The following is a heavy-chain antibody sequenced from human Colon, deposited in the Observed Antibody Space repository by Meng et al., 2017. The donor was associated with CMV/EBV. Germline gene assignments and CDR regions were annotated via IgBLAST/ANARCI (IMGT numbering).Heavy chain of an antibody. V-gene: IGHV3-49*04. CDR2: IRSKAYGGTT. J-gene: IGHJ4*02. CDR3: TGGVSYP. D-gene: IGHD2-8*01. CDR1: GFTFATHA. Sequence: GGPLRLSCLASGFTFATHAMNWVRRAPGKGLEWVGFIRSKAYGGTTEYAASVKGRFTISRDDSKSIAYLQMNSLKTEDTAVYYCTGGVSYPWGQGTLVTVSS.